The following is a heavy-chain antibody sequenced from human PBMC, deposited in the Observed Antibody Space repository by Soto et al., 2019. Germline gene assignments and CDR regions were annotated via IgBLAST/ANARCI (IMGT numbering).Heavy chain of an antibody. CDR2: IYSRGST. J-gene: IGHJ6*02. CDR1: GGSVSSDTHY. D-gene: IGHD2-2*02. V-gene: IGHV4-61*01. CDR3: ARFVRSCSGTTCYTRADV. Sequence: SETLSLTCTVPGGSVSSDTHYWSWIRQPPGKRLEWIGFIYSRGSTNYNPSLKSRVTTSVDTSKNKFSLQTRSVIVADTAVYHCARFVRSCSGTTCYTRADVWAQVTTV.